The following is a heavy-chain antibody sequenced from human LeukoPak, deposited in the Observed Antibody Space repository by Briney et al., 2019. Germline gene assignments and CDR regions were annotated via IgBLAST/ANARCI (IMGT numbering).Heavy chain of an antibody. D-gene: IGHD3-3*01. CDR1: GFTFSSYA. CDR2: ISGSGGST. J-gene: IGHJ4*02. CDR3: AKAGGGDFWSGYYGPLDY. V-gene: IGHV3-23*01. Sequence: GGSLRLSCAASGFTFSSYAMSWVRQAPGKGLEWVSAISGSGGSTYNADSVKGRFTISRDNSKNTLYLQMNSLRAEDTAVYYCAKAGGGDFWSGYYGPLDYWGQGTLVTVSS.